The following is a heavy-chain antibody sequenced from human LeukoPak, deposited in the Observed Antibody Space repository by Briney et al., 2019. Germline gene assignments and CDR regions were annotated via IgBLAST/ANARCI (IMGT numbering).Heavy chain of an antibody. Sequence: AETLSLTCTVSGGSISSSSYYWGWIRQPPGKWLEWIGTIYYSGSTYYNPSLKSRVTISVDTSKNQFSLKLSSVTAADTAVCYCARQSITMLRGVIGWFDPWGQGTLVTVSS. J-gene: IGHJ5*02. D-gene: IGHD3-10*01. CDR3: ARQSITMLRGVIGWFDP. V-gene: IGHV4-39*01. CDR1: GGSISSSSYY. CDR2: IYYSGST.